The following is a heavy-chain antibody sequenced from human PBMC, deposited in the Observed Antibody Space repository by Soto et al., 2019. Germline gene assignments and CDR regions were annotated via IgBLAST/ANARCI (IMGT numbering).Heavy chain of an antibody. CDR1: GDSVSSNSAA. D-gene: IGHD6-13*01. CDR2: TYYRSKWYN. J-gene: IGHJ3*02. V-gene: IGHV6-1*01. Sequence: SQTLSLTCAISGDSVSSNSAAWNWIRQSPSRGLEWLGRTYYRSKWYNDYAVSVKSRITINPDTSKNQFSLQLNSVTPEDTAVYYCAIYSSSWYVNAFDIWGQGTMVTVSS. CDR3: AIYSSSWYVNAFDI.